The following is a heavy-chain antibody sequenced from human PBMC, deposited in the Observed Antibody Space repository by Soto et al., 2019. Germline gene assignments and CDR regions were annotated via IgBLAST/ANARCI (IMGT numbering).Heavy chain of an antibody. D-gene: IGHD6-13*01. CDR1: GGSISSYY. J-gene: IGHJ6*02. Sequence: QVQLQESGPGLVKPSETLSLTCTVSGGSISSYYWSWIRQPPGKGLEWIGYIYYSGSTNYNPSLKSRVTISVDTSKNQFSLKLSSVTAADTAVYYCARYGTIAAAGSYGMDVWGHGTTVTVSS. V-gene: IGHV4-59*01. CDR3: ARYGTIAAAGSYGMDV. CDR2: IYYSGST.